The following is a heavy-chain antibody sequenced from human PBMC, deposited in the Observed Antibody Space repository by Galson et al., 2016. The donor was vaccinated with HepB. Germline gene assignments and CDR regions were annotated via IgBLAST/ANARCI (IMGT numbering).Heavy chain of an antibody. CDR3: AVAAGYSSDY. D-gene: IGHD2-15*01. J-gene: IGHJ4*02. CDR1: GITFRSYW. V-gene: IGHV3-7*03. Sequence: SLRLSCAASGITFRSYWMSWVRQAPGKGLEWLANIQGDGSEMYYVDSVKGRFTISRDRAKNSLSLQMNSLRAEDTAVYYCAVAAGYSSDYWGQGTLVTVSS. CDR2: IQGDGSEM.